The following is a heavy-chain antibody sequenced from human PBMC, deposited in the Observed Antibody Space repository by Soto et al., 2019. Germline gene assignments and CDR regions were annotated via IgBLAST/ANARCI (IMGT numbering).Heavy chain of an antibody. J-gene: IGHJ5*02. CDR3: ARSRPRGYYNSGLFDP. V-gene: IGHV1-18*04. D-gene: IGHD3-10*01. Sequence: GASVKVSCKASGYTFTSYGIDWVRQAPGQGLEWMGWISVYNGDTNYAQKFQGRVTMTADTSTSTAYMELRNLRSDDTAVYYCARSRPRGYYNSGLFDPCGQGTQVTVSS. CDR2: ISVYNGDT. CDR1: GYTFTSYG.